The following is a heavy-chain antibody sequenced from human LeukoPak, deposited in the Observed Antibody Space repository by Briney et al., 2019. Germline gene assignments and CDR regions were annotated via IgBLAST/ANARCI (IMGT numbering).Heavy chain of an antibody. J-gene: IGHJ4*02. CDR1: GFTFSSYE. Sequence: GGSLRLSCAASGFTFSSYEINWVRQAPGKGLEWVSYISSSGSTIYYADSVKGRFTISRDNAKNSLYLQMNSLRAEDTAVYYCAREGFTLDYWGQGTLVTVSS. V-gene: IGHV3-48*03. CDR2: ISSSGSTI. CDR3: AREGFTLDY.